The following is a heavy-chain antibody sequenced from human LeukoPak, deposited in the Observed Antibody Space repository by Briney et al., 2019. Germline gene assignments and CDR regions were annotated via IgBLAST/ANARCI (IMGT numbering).Heavy chain of an antibody. CDR1: GGSFSGYY. CDR2: INHSGST. Sequence: SETLSLTCAVYGGSFSGYYWSWIRQPPGKGLEWIGEINHSGSTNYNPSLKSRVTISVDTSKNQFSLKLSSVTAADTAVYYCARSTPRYSSSWYGGGNFDYWGQGTLVTVSS. D-gene: IGHD6-13*01. V-gene: IGHV4-34*01. J-gene: IGHJ4*02. CDR3: ARSTPRYSSSWYGGGNFDY.